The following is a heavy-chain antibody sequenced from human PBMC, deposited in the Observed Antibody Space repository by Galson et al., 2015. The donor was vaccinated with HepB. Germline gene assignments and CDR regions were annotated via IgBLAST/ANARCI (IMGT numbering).Heavy chain of an antibody. J-gene: IGHJ3*02. CDR1: GYTLTELS. CDR3: APSSGYSSDAFDI. CDR2: FDPEDGET. V-gene: IGHV1-24*01. Sequence: SVKVSCKVSGYTLTELSMHWVRQAPGKGLEWMGGFDPEDGETIYAQKFQGRVTMTEDTSTDTAYMELSSLRSEDTAVYYCAPSSGYSSDAFDIWGQGTMVTVPS. D-gene: IGHD3-22*01.